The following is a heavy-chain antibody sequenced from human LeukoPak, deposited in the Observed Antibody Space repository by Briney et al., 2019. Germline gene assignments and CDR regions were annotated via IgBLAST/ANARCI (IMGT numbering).Heavy chain of an antibody. CDR3: AKELSTNMAGGY. Sequence: GGSLRLSCAASGFTFSSYAMNWVRQAPGKGLEWVSVISGSGGGTYYADSVKGRFTISRDNSKNTLFLRMNSLRAEDTAVYYCAKELSTNMAGGYWGQGTLVTVSS. J-gene: IGHJ4*02. D-gene: IGHD1-1*01. V-gene: IGHV3-23*01. CDR2: ISGSGGGT. CDR1: GFTFSSYA.